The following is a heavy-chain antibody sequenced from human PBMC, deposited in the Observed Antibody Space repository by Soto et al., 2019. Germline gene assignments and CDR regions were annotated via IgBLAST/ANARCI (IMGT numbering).Heavy chain of an antibody. Sequence: QVQLVQSGAEVKKPGSSVKVSCKASGGTFSSYTISWVRQAPGQGLEWMGRIIPILGIANYAQKFQGRVTIPADKSTGTAYMELSSLRSEDTAVYYCARGRGSYSGSGPYGMDVWGQGTTVTVSS. CDR2: IIPILGIA. V-gene: IGHV1-69*02. CDR3: ARGRGSYSGSGPYGMDV. D-gene: IGHD3-10*01. J-gene: IGHJ6*02. CDR1: GGTFSSYT.